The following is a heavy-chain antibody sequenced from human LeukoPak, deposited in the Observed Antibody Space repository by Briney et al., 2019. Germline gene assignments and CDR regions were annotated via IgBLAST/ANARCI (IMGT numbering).Heavy chain of an antibody. J-gene: IGHJ4*02. Sequence: SETLSLTCTVSGCSISSYYWSWIRQPPGKGLEGIGYIYYSGSTNYNPSLKSRVTISVDTSKNQFSLKLSSVTAADTAVYYCARGGSYSADFDYWGQGTLVTVSS. CDR1: GCSISSYY. V-gene: IGHV4-59*01. D-gene: IGHD2-21*01. CDR3: ARGGSYSADFDY. CDR2: IYYSGST.